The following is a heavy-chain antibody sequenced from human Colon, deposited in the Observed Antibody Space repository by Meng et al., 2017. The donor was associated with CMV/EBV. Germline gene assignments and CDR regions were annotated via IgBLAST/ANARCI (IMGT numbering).Heavy chain of an antibody. V-gene: IGHV3-30-3*02. CDR2: ISYDGSNK. D-gene: IGHD5-24*01. CDR1: AFTFSDYA. CDR3: AKLQLGSTAYYYYGMDV. J-gene: IGHJ6*02. Sequence: GESLKISCAASAFTFSDYAMHWVRQAPGKGLEWVAVISYDGSNKYYADSVKGRFTISRDNSKNTLYLQMNSLRAEDTAVYYCAKLQLGSTAYYYYGMDVWGQGTTVTVSS.